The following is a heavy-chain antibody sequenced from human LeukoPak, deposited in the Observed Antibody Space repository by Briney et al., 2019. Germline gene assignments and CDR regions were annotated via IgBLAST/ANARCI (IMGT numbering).Heavy chain of an antibody. CDR2: INPSGGTT. J-gene: IGHJ5*02. CDR1: GYTFTSFY. D-gene: IGHD3-9*01. CDR3: ARALTRDILTGYYLSPFDP. Sequence: ASVKVSCKASGYTFTSFYIHWVRQAPGQGLEWMAIINPSGGTTRYAQKFQGRVTITADESTSTAYMELSSLRSEDTAVYYCARALTRDILTGYYLSPFDPWGQGTLVTVS. V-gene: IGHV1-46*01.